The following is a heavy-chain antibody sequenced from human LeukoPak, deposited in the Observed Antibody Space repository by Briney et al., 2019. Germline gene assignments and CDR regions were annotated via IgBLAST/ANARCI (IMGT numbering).Heavy chain of an antibody. CDR1: GFPFSSYS. Sequence: GGSLRLSCAASGFPFSSYSMTWVRQAPGKGLEWVANIKPDGTTKFYVDSVKGRFTISRDNAKNSLYLQMNSLRAEDTAVYYCARRRPYYYGSGSYYNQYYFDYWGQGTLVTVSS. CDR3: ARRRPYYYGSGSYYNQYYFDY. CDR2: IKPDGTTK. J-gene: IGHJ4*02. V-gene: IGHV3-7*03. D-gene: IGHD3-10*01.